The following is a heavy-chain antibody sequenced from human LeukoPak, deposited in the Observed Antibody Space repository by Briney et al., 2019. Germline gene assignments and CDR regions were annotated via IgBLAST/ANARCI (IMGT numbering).Heavy chain of an antibody. J-gene: IGHJ3*02. Sequence: PGGSLRLSCAASGFTFSTYVMSWVRQAPGKGLEWVSSVNPSHAYQFYADSVKGRFTISRDNVKNSLFLQMDRLRAEDTAVYYCARDRDYYDSNSFSPDAFDIWGQGTMVTVSS. CDR2: VNPSHAYQ. CDR3: ARDRDYYDSNSFSPDAFDI. V-gene: IGHV3-21*06. D-gene: IGHD3-22*01. CDR1: GFTFSTYV.